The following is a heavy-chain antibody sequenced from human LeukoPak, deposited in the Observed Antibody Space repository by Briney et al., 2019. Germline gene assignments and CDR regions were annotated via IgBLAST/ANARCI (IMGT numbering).Heavy chain of an antibody. D-gene: IGHD2-2*02. J-gene: IGHJ6*02. CDR1: GYTFTSYD. V-gene: IGHV1-8*01. CDR2: MNPNGGNT. Sequence: ASVKVSCKASGYTFTSYDINWVRQATGQGLEWMGWMNPNGGNTGYAQKFRGRVTMTRNTSISTAYMELSSLRSEDTAVYYCARCVVVPAAIFSYYYYYGMDVWGQGTTVTVSS. CDR3: ARCVVVPAAIFSYYYYYGMDV.